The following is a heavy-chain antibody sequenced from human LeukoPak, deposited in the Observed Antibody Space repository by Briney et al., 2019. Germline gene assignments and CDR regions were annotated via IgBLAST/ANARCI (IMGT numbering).Heavy chain of an antibody. CDR3: ARVAQGTWDY. Sequence: GGSLRLSCAASGFTFSSYAMHWVRQAPGKGLEWVAVMSYDGSNKYYADSVKGRFTISRDNSKNTLYLQMNSLRAEDTAVYYCARVAQGTWDYWGQGTLVTVSS. J-gene: IGHJ4*02. D-gene: IGHD3-10*01. CDR2: MSYDGSNK. CDR1: GFTFSSYA. V-gene: IGHV3-30*04.